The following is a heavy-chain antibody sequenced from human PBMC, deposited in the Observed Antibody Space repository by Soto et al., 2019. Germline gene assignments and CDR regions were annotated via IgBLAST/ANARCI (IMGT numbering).Heavy chain of an antibody. CDR3: ATQEVGGTYVYTFDP. J-gene: IGHJ5*02. D-gene: IGHD1-26*01. CDR2: IYHSGST. Sequence: SETLSLTCAVSGGSISSGGYSWSWIRQPPGKGLEWIGYIYHSGSTYYNPSLKSRVTISVDTSKNQFSLKLSSVTAADTAVYYCATQEVGGTYVYTFDPWGQGTLVTVSS. CDR1: GGSISSGGYS. V-gene: IGHV4-30-2*03.